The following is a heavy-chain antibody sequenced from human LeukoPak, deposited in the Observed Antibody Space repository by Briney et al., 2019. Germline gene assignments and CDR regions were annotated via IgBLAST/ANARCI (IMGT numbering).Heavy chain of an antibody. Sequence: GGSLRLSCAASGFTFSSYAMSWVRQAPGKGLEWVSGTNGGGVRPQYADSVKGRFTVSRDNSKNTLYLEMNSLRAEDTALYYCAKDSYYDSSGPLDYWGQGTLVTVSS. J-gene: IGHJ4*02. CDR2: TNGGGVRP. CDR1: GFTFSSYA. V-gene: IGHV3-23*01. CDR3: AKDSYYDSSGPLDY. D-gene: IGHD3-22*01.